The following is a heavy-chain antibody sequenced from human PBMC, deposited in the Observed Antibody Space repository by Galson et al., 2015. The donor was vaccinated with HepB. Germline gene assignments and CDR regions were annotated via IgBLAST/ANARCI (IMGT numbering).Heavy chain of an antibody. CDR3: AREDRNYGMDI. CDR2: IIPILGTA. J-gene: IGHJ6*02. Sequence: SCKASGGTFSSYAISWVRQAPGQGLEWMGGIIPILGTANYAQKFQGRVTITVDKSTSTAYMKLSSLRSEDTAVYYCAREDRNYGMDIWGQGTTVAVSS. V-gene: IGHV1-69*06. CDR1: GGTFSSYA.